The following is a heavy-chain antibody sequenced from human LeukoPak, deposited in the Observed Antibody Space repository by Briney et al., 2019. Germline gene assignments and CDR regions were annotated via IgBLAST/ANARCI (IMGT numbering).Heavy chain of an antibody. Sequence: GGSLRLSCAVSGFIFSVYYMSCIRQVPGEGLEWVSYISSSSNTIDSADSVKGRFTISRDNAKYSLYLQMNRLRAEDTAVYYCARDRPLGSPDIKYYFDYWGQGTLVTVSS. D-gene: IGHD2-15*01. CDR3: ARDRPLGSPDIKYYFDY. V-gene: IGHV3-11*01. J-gene: IGHJ4*02. CDR1: GFIFSVYY. CDR2: ISSSSNTI.